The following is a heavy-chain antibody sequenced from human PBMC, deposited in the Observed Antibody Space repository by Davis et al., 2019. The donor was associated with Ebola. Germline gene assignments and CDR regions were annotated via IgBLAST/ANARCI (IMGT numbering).Heavy chain of an antibody. D-gene: IGHD5-24*01. CDR1: GYTFTSYD. Sequence: ASVKVSCKASGYTFTSYDINWVRQATGQGLEWMGWMNPNSGNTGYAQKFQGRVTMTRNTSISTAYMELRSLRSDDTAVYYCARGGVEMATREFDYWGQGNLVTVSS. CDR2: MNPNSGNT. J-gene: IGHJ4*02. CDR3: ARGGVEMATREFDY. V-gene: IGHV1-8*01.